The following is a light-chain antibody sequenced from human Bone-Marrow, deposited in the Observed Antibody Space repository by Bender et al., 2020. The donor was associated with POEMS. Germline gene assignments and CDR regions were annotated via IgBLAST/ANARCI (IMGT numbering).Light chain of an antibody. CDR2: SSH. V-gene: IGLV1-44*01. J-gene: IGLJ3*02. CDR1: SSNIGAHA. CDR3: AVGDDSLNGWV. Sequence: QSVLTQPPSASGTPGQRVTISCSGGSSNIGAHAVTWYQHLPGTAPKLLIYSSHPRPSEVPDRFSGSRSGTSASLAISGLQSEDEAVYYCAVGDDSLNGWVFGGGTKLTVL.